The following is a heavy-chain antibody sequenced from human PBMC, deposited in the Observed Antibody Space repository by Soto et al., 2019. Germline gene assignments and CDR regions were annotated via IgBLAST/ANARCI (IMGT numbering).Heavy chain of an antibody. CDR3: ARFRSPRGPWDYYGMDV. CDR1: GFTFSSYG. Sequence: PGGSLRLSCAASGFTFSSYGMHWVRQAPGKGLEWVAVIWYDGSNKYYADSVKGRFTISRDNSKNTLYLQMNSLRAEDTAVYYCARFRSPRGPWDYYGMDVWGQGTTVTVSS. D-gene: IGHD3-10*01. V-gene: IGHV3-33*01. CDR2: IWYDGSNK. J-gene: IGHJ6*02.